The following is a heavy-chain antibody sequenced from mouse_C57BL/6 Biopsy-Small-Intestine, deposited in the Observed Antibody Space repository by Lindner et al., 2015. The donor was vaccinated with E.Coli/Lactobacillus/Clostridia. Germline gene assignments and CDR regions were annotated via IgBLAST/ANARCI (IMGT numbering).Heavy chain of an antibody. V-gene: IGHV1-9*01. J-gene: IGHJ2*01. CDR2: ILPGSGST. Sequence: VQLQESGPELVKPGASVTISCKASGYSFTSYYVHWVKQRPGHGLEWIGEILPGSGSTNFNEKFKGKATFTADTSSNTAYMQLSSLTSEDSAVYFCARSRGRDEDYWGQGTTLTVSS. D-gene: IGHD3-3*01. CDR1: GYSFTSYY. CDR3: ARSRGRDEDY.